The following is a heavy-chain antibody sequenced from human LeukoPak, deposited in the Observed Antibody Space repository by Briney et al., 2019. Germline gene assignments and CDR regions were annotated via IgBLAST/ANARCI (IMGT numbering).Heavy chain of an antibody. V-gene: IGHV3-30*02. CDR1: AFTFSSYG. J-gene: IGHJ5*02. CDR2: IQYDRTNE. Sequence: GGSLRLSCAASAFTFSSYGMHWVRQAPGKGLEWVAYIQYDRTNEQYAHSVKGRFRISRDNSNNTLYLQMNSLRAEDTAVYYCAKDRWRFDPWGQGTLVTVSS. CDR3: AKDRWRFDP. D-gene: IGHD3-16*02.